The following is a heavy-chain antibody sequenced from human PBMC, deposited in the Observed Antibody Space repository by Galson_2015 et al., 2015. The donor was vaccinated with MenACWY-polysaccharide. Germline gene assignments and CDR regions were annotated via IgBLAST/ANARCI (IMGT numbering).Heavy chain of an antibody. V-gene: IGHV3-33*08. CDR3: AREGSRIVFHAFDT. Sequence: SLRLSCAASGARFSHSGMHWVRQAPGKGLEWVAVIRYDGRKIVYADSVKGRFTISRDNSKNTLFLEMNSLGAEDTAVYYCAREGSRIVFHAFDTWGQGTMVTVSS. J-gene: IGHJ3*02. CDR2: IRYDGRKI. D-gene: IGHD6-13*01. CDR1: GARFSHSG.